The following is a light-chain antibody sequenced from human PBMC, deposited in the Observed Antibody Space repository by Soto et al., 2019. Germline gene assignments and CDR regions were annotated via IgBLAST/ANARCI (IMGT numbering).Light chain of an antibody. CDR1: SSNVGGYKY. CDR3: ASYTSSSTSVI. V-gene: IGLV2-14*01. Sequence: QSALTQPASVSGSPGQSITISCIGTSSNVGGYKYVSWYKQHPDKATKLIIFEVSNRPSGISSRFSGSKSGNTASLTISGLQAEDEADYYCASYTSSSTSVIFGRGTKVTVL. J-gene: IGLJ2*01. CDR2: EVS.